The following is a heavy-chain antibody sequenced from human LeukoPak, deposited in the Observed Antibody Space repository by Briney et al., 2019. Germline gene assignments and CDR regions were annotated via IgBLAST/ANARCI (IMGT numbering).Heavy chain of an antibody. V-gene: IGHV4-34*01. J-gene: IGHJ5*02. D-gene: IGHD4-17*01. CDR2: INHSGST. CDR1: GGSFSGYY. Sequence: SETLSLTCAVYGGSFSGYYWSWIRQPPGKGLEWIGEINHSGSTNYNPSLKSRVTISVDTSKNQFPLKLSTVTAADTAVYYCARETVTTFKNWFDPWGQGTLVTVSS. CDR3: ARETVTTFKNWFDP.